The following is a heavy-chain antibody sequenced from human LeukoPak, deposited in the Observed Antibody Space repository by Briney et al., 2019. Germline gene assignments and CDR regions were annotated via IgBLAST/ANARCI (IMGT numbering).Heavy chain of an antibody. V-gene: IGHV4-39*07. CDR3: ARDLHCSGGSCSDY. CDR2: IYYSGST. D-gene: IGHD2-15*01. J-gene: IGHJ4*02. Sequence: SETLSLTCTVSGVSISSSSYYWGWIRQPPGKGLEWIGSIYYSGSTYYNPSLKSRVTISVDTSKNQFSLKLSSVTAADTAVYYCARDLHCSGGSCSDYWGQGTLVTVSS. CDR1: GVSISSSSYY.